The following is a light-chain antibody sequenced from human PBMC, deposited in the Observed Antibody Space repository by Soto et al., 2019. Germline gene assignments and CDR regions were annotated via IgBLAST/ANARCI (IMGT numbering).Light chain of an antibody. CDR1: QNINDL. V-gene: IGKV1-5*03. J-gene: IGKJ1*01. CDR2: KES. Sequence: DIQVTQSPSTLSASVGDRVTINCRASQNINDLLAWYQQKSGKAPKVLIYKESSLESGVPSRFSGSGSGTEFTLTISSLQTEDFATYYCQQYGANSPWTFGQGTKVEIK. CDR3: QQYGANSPWT.